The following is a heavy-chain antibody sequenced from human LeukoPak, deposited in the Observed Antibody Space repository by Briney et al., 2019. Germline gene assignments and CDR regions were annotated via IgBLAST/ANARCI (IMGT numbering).Heavy chain of an antibody. CDR3: ARDNNLQW. CDR2: ISSSGNTK. V-gene: IGHV3-48*03. J-gene: IGHJ1*01. D-gene: IGHD4-11*01. Sequence: PGGSLRLSCAASGFTFRSSEMKWVRQAPGKGLEWVSYISSSGNTKYYADSVKGRFTISRDNAKNSLYLQMNSLRAEDTALYYCARDNNLQWWGQGTLVTVSS. CDR1: GFTFRSSE.